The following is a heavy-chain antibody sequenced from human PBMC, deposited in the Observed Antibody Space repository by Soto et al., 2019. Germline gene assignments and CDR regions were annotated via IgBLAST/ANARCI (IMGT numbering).Heavy chain of an antibody. V-gene: IGHV3-33*01. J-gene: IGHJ3*01. CDR3: AVGSSGLYGISRAGYVT. D-gene: IGHD3-9*01. Sequence: QVQLVESGGGVVQPGRSVRVSCAASGFTFNSYGMHWVRQAPGKGLEWVAVLWYDGSNKYYADSVKGRFTISRDNSKKTPYQEMNTLSVDDAAAYYDAVGSSGLYGISRAGYVTWGQGTMVTVSS. CDR1: GFTFNSYG. CDR2: LWYDGSNK.